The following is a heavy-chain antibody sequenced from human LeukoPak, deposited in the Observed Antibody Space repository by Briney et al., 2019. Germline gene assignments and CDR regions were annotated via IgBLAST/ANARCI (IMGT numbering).Heavy chain of an antibody. J-gene: IGHJ4*02. V-gene: IGHV4-34*01. Sequence: SETLSLTCAVYGGSFSGYYWSWIRQPPGKGLEWIGEINHSGSTNYNPSLKSRVTISVDTSKNQFSPKLSSVTAADTAVYYCARVYSGYDYFDYWGQGTLVTVSS. CDR2: INHSGST. D-gene: IGHD5-12*01. CDR1: GGSFSGYY. CDR3: ARVYSGYDYFDY.